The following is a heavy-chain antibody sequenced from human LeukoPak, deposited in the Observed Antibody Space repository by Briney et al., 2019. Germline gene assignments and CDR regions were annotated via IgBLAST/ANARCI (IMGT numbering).Heavy chain of an antibody. J-gene: IGHJ3*02. D-gene: IGHD6-19*01. CDR1: GGTFSSYA. CDR2: IIPIFGTA. CDR3: ARGTSSGHDAFDI. V-gene: IGHV1-69*05. Sequence: ASVKVSCKASGGTFSSYAISWVRQAPGQGLEWMGRIIPIFGTANYAQKFQGRVTITTDESTSTAYMELSSLRSEDTAVYYCARGTSSGHDAFDISGQGTMVTVSS.